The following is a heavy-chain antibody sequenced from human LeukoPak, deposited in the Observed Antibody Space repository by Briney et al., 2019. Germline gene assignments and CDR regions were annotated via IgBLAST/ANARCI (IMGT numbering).Heavy chain of an antibody. Sequence: GGSLRLSCAASGFIFSSYGIHWVRQAPGKGLEWVAVIWSDGSKEYYADSVKGRFTISRDNSKNTLYLQMNSLRAEDTAVYYCARDRAASGWYLDFGMDVWGQGTTVTVSS. CDR1: GFIFSSYG. V-gene: IGHV3-33*01. J-gene: IGHJ6*02. D-gene: IGHD6-19*01. CDR3: ARDRAASGWYLDFGMDV. CDR2: IWSDGSKE.